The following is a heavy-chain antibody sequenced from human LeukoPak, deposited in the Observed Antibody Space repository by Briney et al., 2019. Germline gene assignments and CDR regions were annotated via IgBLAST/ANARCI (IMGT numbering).Heavy chain of an antibody. CDR1: GFTFSSYG. V-gene: IGHV3-30*02. D-gene: IGHD6-19*01. CDR2: IRYDGSNK. CDR3: AKEAHSSGRSYYFDY. J-gene: IGHJ4*02. Sequence: HAGGSLRLSCAASGFTFSSYGMHWVRQAPGKGLEWVAFIRYDGSNKYYADSVKGRFTISRDNSKNTLYLQMNSLRAEDTAVYYCAKEAHSSGRSYYFDYWGQGTLVTVSS.